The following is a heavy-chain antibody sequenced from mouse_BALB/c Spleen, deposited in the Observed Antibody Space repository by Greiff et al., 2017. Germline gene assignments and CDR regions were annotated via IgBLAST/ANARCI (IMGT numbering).Heavy chain of an antibody. CDR2: IDPANGNT. Sequence: EVQLQQSGAELVKPGASVKLSCTASGFNIKDTYMHWVKQRPEQGLEWIGRIDPANGNTKYDPKFQGKATITADTSSNTAYLQLSSLTSEDTAVYYCARNYGYVGYAMDYWGQGTSVTVSS. CDR3: ARNYGYVGYAMDY. CDR1: GFNIKDTY. V-gene: IGHV14-3*02. J-gene: IGHJ4*01. D-gene: IGHD1-2*01.